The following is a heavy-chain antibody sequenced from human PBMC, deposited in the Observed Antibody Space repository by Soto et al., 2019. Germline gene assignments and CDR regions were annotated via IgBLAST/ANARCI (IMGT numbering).Heavy chain of an antibody. V-gene: IGHV3-33*01. D-gene: IGHD3-16*01. CDR3: ARDATFGTKGGSFDI. CDR1: GFTFRIYS. Sequence: VGSLRLSCAASGFTFRIYSMHWVRQSPGKGLEWVAVMWYDGTNKYYGESVKGRFTISRDNSENTLYLQMNSLRVEDTAVYYCARDATFGTKGGSFDIWGHGTLVTVSS. J-gene: IGHJ3*02. CDR2: MWYDGTNK.